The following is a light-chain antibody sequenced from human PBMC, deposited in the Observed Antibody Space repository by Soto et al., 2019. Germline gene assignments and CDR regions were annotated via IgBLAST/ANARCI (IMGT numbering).Light chain of an antibody. CDR1: QDINNC. V-gene: IGKV1-33*01. CDR3: QLDDNLPLT. J-gene: IGKJ3*01. Sequence: DIQMTQTTSSLSASVGDRVTITCQASQDINNCLNWYHQKPGKAPKLLIYDVSNLETGVPSRFSGSGSGTHFTFTIISLQPEDTATYYCQLDDNLPLTFCPRTKVDVK. CDR2: DVS.